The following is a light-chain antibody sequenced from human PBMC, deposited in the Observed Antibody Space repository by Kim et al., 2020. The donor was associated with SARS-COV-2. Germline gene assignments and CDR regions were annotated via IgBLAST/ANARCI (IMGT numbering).Light chain of an antibody. CDR3: AAWDDSLSGWV. V-gene: IGLV1-47*01. CDR1: SSNIGRNY. CDR2: RNN. Sequence: GQRVTVSCSGSSSNIGRNYVYWSQQHPGPAPKLLIFRNNQRPSGVPDRFSGSKSGTSASLAISGLRSEDEADYYCAAWDDSLSGWVFGGGTQLTVL. J-gene: IGLJ3*02.